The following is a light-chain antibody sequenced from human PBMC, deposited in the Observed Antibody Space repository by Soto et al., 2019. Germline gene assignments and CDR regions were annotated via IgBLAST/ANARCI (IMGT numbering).Light chain of an antibody. CDR1: SSDVGRYNL. Sequence: QSALTQPASVSGSPGQSITISCTGTSSDVGRYNLVSWYQQHPDKAPKLIIYEDIERPSGVSHRFSGSTSGNTASLTISGLQTEDEAKYFCCSYAGGASVVFGGGTKLTAL. V-gene: IGLV2-23*01. CDR2: EDI. CDR3: CSYAGGASVV. J-gene: IGLJ2*01.